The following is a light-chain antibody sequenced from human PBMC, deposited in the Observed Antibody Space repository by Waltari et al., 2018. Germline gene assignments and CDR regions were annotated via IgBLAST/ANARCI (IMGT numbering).Light chain of an antibody. V-gene: IGLV2-23*01. J-gene: IGLJ3*02. Sequence: QSALTQPASVSGSPGQSITISCTGTSSDVGSYNYVSWYQQHPGKAPKVMIYEGSKRPSGVSNRFSCSKSGNTASLTIAGLQAEDEADYYCCSYAGSGTWVFGGGTKLTVL. CDR2: EGS. CDR3: CSYAGSGTWV. CDR1: SSDVGSYNY.